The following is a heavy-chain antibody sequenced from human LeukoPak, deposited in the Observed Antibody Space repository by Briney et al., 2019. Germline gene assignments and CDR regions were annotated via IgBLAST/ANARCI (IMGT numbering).Heavy chain of an antibody. CDR2: IRGGCGAT. J-gene: IGHJ4*02. V-gene: IGHV3-23*01. CDR3: AKASWVSNADAVW. Sequence: QTGGSLRLSCAASGFSFSDYAMRWVRGSRARGLEWVSSIRGGCGATFDEDCVKGRLNLSRDDFRNKVYLQLNNLRVEDKATYYCAKASWVSNADAVWWGQGTLVTVSS. D-gene: IGHD6-19*01. CDR1: GFSFSDYA.